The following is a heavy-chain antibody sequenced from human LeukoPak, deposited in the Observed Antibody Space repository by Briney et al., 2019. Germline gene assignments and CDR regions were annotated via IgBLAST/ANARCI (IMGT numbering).Heavy chain of an antibody. J-gene: IGHJ4*02. D-gene: IGHD4-17*01. Sequence: SETLSLTCTVSGGSVSTYYWSWIRKPAGKGLEWIGRVYTSGSTNYNPSHKSRVTMSVDTSKNQLSLKLSSVTAADTAVYYCATSGHDYGDHGWGQGTLVTVSS. CDR1: GGSVSTYY. CDR3: ATSGHDYGDHG. V-gene: IGHV4-4*07. CDR2: VYTSGST.